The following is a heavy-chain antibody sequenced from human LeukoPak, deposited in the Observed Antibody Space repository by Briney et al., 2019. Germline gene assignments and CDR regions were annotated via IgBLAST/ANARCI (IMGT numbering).Heavy chain of an antibody. CDR2: IRSKLNNYAT. D-gene: IGHD3-16*01. Sequence: GGSLRLSCAASGFTFSGSAVHWVRQASGKGLEWVGRIRSKLNNYATTYAASVKGRFTISRDDSNNTAYLQMNSLKTEDTAVYYCTSTPYTSSAGLDYWGLGTLVTVSS. J-gene: IGHJ4*02. CDR3: TSTPYTSSAGLDY. V-gene: IGHV3-73*01. CDR1: GFTFSGSA.